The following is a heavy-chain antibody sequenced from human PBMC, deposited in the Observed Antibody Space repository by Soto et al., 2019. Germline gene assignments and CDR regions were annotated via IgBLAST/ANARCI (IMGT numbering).Heavy chain of an antibody. CDR3: ARDSPVAVYYFDY. CDR2: IYYSGST. Sequence: PSETLSLTCPVSGGSISSSSYYWGWIRQPPGKGLEWIGSIYYSGSTYYNPSLKSRVTISVDTSKNQFSLKLSSVTAADTAVYYCARDSPVAVYYFDYWGQGTLVTVSS. D-gene: IGHD6-19*01. V-gene: IGHV4-39*02. J-gene: IGHJ4*02. CDR1: GGSISSSSYY.